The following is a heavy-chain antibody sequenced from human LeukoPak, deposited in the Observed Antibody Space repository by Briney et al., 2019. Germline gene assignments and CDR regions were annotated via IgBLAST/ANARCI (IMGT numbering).Heavy chain of an antibody. Sequence: PSETLSLTCTVSGGSISSGSYYWSWIRQPAGKGLEWIGRVYTSGSTNYNPSLRSRVTISVDTSKNQFSLKLSSVTAADTAVYYCARDFRETQRRSMRRYYYYYMDVWGKGTTVTVSS. J-gene: IGHJ6*03. V-gene: IGHV4-61*02. CDR1: GGSISSGSYY. CDR2: VYTSGST. CDR3: ARDFRETQRRSMRRYYYYYMDV. D-gene: IGHD5-24*01.